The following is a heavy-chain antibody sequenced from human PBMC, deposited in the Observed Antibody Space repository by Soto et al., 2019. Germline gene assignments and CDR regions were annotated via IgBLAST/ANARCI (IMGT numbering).Heavy chain of an antibody. CDR3: TRDIAAVVSY. CDR2: IKQDGSQK. V-gene: IGHV3-7*05. D-gene: IGHD6-13*01. J-gene: IGHJ4*02. Sequence: EVQLVESGGGLVQPGGSLRLSCAASGFTFSDYWMHWVRQAPGKGLEWVANIKQDGSQKYYVGSVQGRFTISRDNAKNSLYLQMNSLRAEDKAVYHCTRDIAAVVSYLGQGTLLSVSS. CDR1: GFTFSDYW.